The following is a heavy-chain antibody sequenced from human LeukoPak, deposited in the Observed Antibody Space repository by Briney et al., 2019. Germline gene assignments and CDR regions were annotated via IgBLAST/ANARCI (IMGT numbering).Heavy chain of an antibody. D-gene: IGHD3-22*01. Sequence: GGSLRLSCAASGFTFSSYAMHWVRQAPGKGLEWVAFIRYDGSNKYYADSVKGRFTISRDNSKNTLYLQMNSLRAEDTAVYYCAKDGGGYYYDSSGYYYYWGQGTLVTVSS. CDR2: IRYDGSNK. CDR1: GFTFSSYA. V-gene: IGHV3-30*02. J-gene: IGHJ4*02. CDR3: AKDGGGYYYDSSGYYYY.